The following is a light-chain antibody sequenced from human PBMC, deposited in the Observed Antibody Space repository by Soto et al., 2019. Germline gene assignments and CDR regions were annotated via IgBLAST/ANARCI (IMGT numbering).Light chain of an antibody. CDR2: GVS. CDR3: SSYTITSAPV. V-gene: IGLV2-14*03. CDR1: RSDIGGYNY. J-gene: IGLJ1*01. Sequence: QSALTQPASLFGSPGQSITISCTGTRSDIGGYNYVSWYQKHPGEAPKLVIYGVSNRPSGVSNRFSGSKFDNTASLTISGLQADDEADYYCSSYTITSAPVFGTGTKVTVL.